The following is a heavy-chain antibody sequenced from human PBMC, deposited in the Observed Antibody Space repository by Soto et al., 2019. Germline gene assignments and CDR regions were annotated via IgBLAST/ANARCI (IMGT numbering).Heavy chain of an antibody. J-gene: IGHJ4*02. CDR2: INPSGGST. CDR1: GYTFTSYY. CDR3: ARGIDIVVVPAALPGY. Sequence: ASVKVSCKASGYTFTSYYMHWVRQAPGQGLEWMGIINPSGGSTSYAQKFQGRVTMTRDTSTSTVYMELSSLRSEDTAVYYCARGIDIVVVPAALPGYWGQGTLVTVSS. D-gene: IGHD2-2*01. V-gene: IGHV1-46*01.